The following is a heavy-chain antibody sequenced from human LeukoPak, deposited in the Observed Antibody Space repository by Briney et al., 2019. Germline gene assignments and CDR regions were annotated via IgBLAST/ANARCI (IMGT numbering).Heavy chain of an antibody. V-gene: IGHV3-23*01. Sequence: PGGSLRLSCAASGFTFSGYAMSWVRQAPGKGLEWVSAISGSGDGTYYADSVKGRSTISRDNSKNTLFLQMNSLRAEDTAVYYCAKAGVLTLVRGVIVDYWGQGTLVTVSS. CDR3: AKAGVLTLVRGVIVDY. CDR2: ISGSGDGT. J-gene: IGHJ4*02. CDR1: GFTFSGYA. D-gene: IGHD3-10*01.